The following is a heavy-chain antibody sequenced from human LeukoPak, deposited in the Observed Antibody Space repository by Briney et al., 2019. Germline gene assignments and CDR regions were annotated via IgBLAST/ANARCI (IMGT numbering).Heavy chain of an antibody. CDR3: ASSYRDTFDY. CDR2: IYYSGST. V-gene: IGHV4-39*01. J-gene: IGHJ4*02. D-gene: IGHD3-16*02. CDR1: GGSISSSSYY. Sequence: SETLSLTCTVSGGSISSSSYYWGWIRQPPGKGLEWIGSIYYSGSTYYNPSLKSRVTISVDTSKNQFSLKLSSVTAADTAVYYCASSYRDTFDYWGQGTLVTVSS.